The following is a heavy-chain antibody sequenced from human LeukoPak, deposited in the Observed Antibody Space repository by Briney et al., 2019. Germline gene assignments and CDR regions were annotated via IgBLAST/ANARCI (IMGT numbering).Heavy chain of an antibody. J-gene: IGHJ6*02. CDR3: ARGYYYGDYDYYYYGMDV. CDR1: GGSISSYY. D-gene: IGHD4-17*01. V-gene: IGHV4-59*01. CDR2: IYYSGST. Sequence: SETLSLTCTVSGGSISSYYWSWIRRPPGKGLEWIGYIYYSGSTNYNPSLKSRVTISVDTSKNQFSLKLSSVTAADTAVYYCARGYYYGDYDYYYYGMDVWGQGTTVTVSS.